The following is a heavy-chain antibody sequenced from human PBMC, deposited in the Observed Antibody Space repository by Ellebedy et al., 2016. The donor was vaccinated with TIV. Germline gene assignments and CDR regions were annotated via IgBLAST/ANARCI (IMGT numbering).Heavy chain of an antibody. CDR1: GYTFTSYY. D-gene: IGHD6-19*01. V-gene: IGHV1-46*01. Sequence: AASVKVSCKASGYTFTSYYMHWVRQAPGQGLEWMGIINPSGGSTSYAQKFQGRVTMTRDTSTSTVYMELSSLRSEDTAVYYCARVLGIAVAGAEFDYWGQGTLVTVSS. CDR3: ARVLGIAVAGAEFDY. CDR2: INPSGGST. J-gene: IGHJ4*02.